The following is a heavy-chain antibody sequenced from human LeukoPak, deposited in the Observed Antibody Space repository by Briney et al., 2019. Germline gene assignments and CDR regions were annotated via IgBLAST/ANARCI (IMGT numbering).Heavy chain of an antibody. CDR3: ARGDTAMVRFDY. Sequence: ASVKVSCKASGYTFTSYGISWVRQAPGQGLEWMGWISAYNGNTNYARKLQGRVTMATDTSTSTAYKELRSLRSDDTAVYYCARGDTAMVRFDYWGQGTLVTVSS. V-gene: IGHV1-18*01. CDR2: ISAYNGNT. CDR1: GYTFTSYG. D-gene: IGHD5-18*01. J-gene: IGHJ4*02.